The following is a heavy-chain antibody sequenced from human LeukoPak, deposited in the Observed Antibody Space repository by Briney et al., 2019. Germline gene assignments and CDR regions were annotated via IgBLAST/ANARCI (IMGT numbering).Heavy chain of an antibody. CDR2: IYTSGST. Sequence: PSQTLSLTCTVSGGSISSGSYYWSWIRQPAGKGLEWIGRIYTSGSTHYNPSLKSRVTISVDTSKNQFSLKLSSVTAADTALYYCAKGDDSSGYYMYYFDYWGQGTLVTVSS. CDR1: GGSISSGSYY. CDR3: AKGDDSSGYYMYYFDY. D-gene: IGHD3-22*01. J-gene: IGHJ4*02. V-gene: IGHV4-61*02.